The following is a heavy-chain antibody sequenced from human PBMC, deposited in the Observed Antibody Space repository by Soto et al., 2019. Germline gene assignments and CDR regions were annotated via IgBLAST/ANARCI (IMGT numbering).Heavy chain of an antibody. D-gene: IGHD3-9*01. CDR3: ATGGYNDILAGYYKSPYYFAY. J-gene: IGHJ4*02. V-gene: IGHV3-66*01. Sequence: MNWVRQAPGKGLEWVSIIYPGGTTYYADSVKGRFTISRTNSGDTVSLQMNSLRGEDTALYYCATGGYNDILAGYYKSPYYFAYWGQGTLVTVSS. CDR2: IYPGGTT.